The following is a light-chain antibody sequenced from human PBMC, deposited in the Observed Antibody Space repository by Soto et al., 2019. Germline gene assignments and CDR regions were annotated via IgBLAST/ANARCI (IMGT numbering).Light chain of an antibody. J-gene: IGKJ4*01. V-gene: IGKV1-5*01. CDR3: QQYNSYPVT. CDR2: DAS. CDR1: QNIISW. Sequence: DIQMTQSPSTLSASVGDRDTITCRASQNIISWLAWYQQRPGRAPEVLIYDASSLESGVPSRFSGSGSGTEFTLIISSLQPDDFATYYCQQYNSYPVTFGGGTKV.